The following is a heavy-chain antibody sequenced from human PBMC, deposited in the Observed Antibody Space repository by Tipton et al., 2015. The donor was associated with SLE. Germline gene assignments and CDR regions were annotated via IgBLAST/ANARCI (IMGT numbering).Heavy chain of an antibody. Sequence: LRLSCTVSGGSISNYYWSWIRQPPGKGLEWIGYIYSSGSTNYNPSLKSRVSISVDTSKNQFSLKLSSVTAADTAVYYCARGKRHYDVLTGYYSKPHYFDFWGQGTVVAVS. CDR2: IYSSGST. CDR3: ARGKRHYDVLTGYYSKPHYFDF. CDR1: GGSISNYY. J-gene: IGHJ4*02. D-gene: IGHD3-9*01. V-gene: IGHV4-59*01.